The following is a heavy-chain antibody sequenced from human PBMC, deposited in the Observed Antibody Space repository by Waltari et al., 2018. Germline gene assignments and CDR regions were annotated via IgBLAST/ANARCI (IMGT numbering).Heavy chain of an antibody. D-gene: IGHD1-26*01. CDR1: GYTFTSYY. CDR2: ISPGGDAT. J-gene: IGHJ4*02. CDR3: AREVTVGVGATDY. Sequence: QVQLVQSGPEVKKPGASMKVSCKASGYTFTSYYMHWVRQAPGQGLEWVGRISPGGDATIYAQRFQGTATMTRDTSTSTIYMYLSSLTSEDTAVYYCAREVTVGVGATDYWGQGTLVTVSS. V-gene: IGHV1-46*01.